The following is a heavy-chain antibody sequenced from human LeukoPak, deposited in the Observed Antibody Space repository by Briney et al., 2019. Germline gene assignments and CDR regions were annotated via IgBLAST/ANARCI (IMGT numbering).Heavy chain of an antibody. CDR1: GFSLSTRGMC. D-gene: IGHD6-19*01. Sequence: SGPALVKPTQTLTLTCTFSGFSLSTRGMCVSWIRQPPGKALEWLARIDGDDDKHYSTSLKTRLTISKDTSKNQVVLTMTNMNPVDTATYYCARIPLNYSSDWYAHDYWGQGTLVTVSS. CDR2: IDGDDDK. V-gene: IGHV2-70*11. CDR3: ARIPLNYSSDWYAHDY. J-gene: IGHJ4*02.